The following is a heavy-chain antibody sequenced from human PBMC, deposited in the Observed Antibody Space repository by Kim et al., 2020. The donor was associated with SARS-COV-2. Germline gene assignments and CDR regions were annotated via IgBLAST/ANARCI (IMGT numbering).Heavy chain of an antibody. CDR2: YTSVRN. D-gene: IGHD3-16*02. J-gene: IGHJ4*02. Sequence: YTSVRNNYNPSLQGRVTMSVDMSKNQFSLKLSSVTAADTSVYYCASALGHWGQGTLVTVSS. V-gene: IGHV4-4*07. CDR3: ASALGH.